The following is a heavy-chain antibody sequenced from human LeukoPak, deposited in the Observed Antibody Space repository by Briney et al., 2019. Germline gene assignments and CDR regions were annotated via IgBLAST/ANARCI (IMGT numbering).Heavy chain of an antibody. J-gene: IGHJ1*01. V-gene: IGHV1-69*13. CDR1: GGTFSSYA. CDR3: ARDSSEFRSLIPH. D-gene: IGHD2-21*01. CDR2: ITPMFGTA. Sequence: ASVKVSCKASGGTFSSYAISWVRQAPGQGLEWMGGITPMFGTAKYAQRFQGRVTITADESTSTAYMELSSLRSEDTAVYYCARDSSEFRSLIPHWGQGTLVTVSS.